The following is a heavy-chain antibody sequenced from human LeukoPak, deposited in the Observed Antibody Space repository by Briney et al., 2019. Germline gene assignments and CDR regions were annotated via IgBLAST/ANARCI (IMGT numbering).Heavy chain of an antibody. CDR3: AKAPLGYCSSTSCYLGAFDI. Sequence: GGSLRLSCAASGFTFDDYAMHWVRQAPGKGLEWVSGISWNSGSIGYADSVKGRFTISRDNAKNSLYLQMNSLRAEDTALYYCAKAPLGYCSSTSCYLGAFDIWGQGTMVTVSS. CDR2: ISWNSGSI. J-gene: IGHJ3*02. CDR1: GFTFDDYA. D-gene: IGHD2-2*01. V-gene: IGHV3-9*01.